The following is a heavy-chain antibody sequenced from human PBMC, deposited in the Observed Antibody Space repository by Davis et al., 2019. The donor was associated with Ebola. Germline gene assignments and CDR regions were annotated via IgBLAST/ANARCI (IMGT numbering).Heavy chain of an antibody. D-gene: IGHD4-17*01. CDR3: ARHDYGDSHFDY. J-gene: IGHJ4*02. CDR1: GFTFDDYT. V-gene: IGHV3-23*01. Sequence: GESLKISCAASGFTFDDYTMHWVCPAPGKGLEWVSAISGSGGSTYYADSVKGRFTISRDNSKNTLFLQMNSLRAEDTAVYYCARHDYGDSHFDYWGQGTLVTVSS. CDR2: ISGSGGST.